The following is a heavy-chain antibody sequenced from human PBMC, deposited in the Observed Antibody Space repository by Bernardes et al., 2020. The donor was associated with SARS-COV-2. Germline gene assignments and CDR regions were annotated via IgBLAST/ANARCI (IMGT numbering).Heavy chain of an antibody. CDR3: ARSWNYYDSSGSPFYGMDV. Sequence: VKVSCKASGYTFTSYGISWVRQAPGQGLEWMGWISAYNGNTNYAQKLQGRVTMTTDTSTSTAYMELRSLRSDDTAVYYCARSWNYYDSSGSPFYGMDVWGQGTTVTVSS. J-gene: IGHJ6*02. CDR1: GYTFTSYG. D-gene: IGHD3-22*01. CDR2: ISAYNGNT. V-gene: IGHV1-18*01.